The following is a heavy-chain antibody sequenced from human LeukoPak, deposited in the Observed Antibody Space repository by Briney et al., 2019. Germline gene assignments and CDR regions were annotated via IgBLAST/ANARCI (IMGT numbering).Heavy chain of an antibody. CDR2: IYYSGST. J-gene: IGHJ6*03. CDR1: DDSITIYY. D-gene: IGHD2/OR15-2a*01. V-gene: IGHV4-59*01. CDR3: ARASFGDPGYMDV. Sequence: SETLSLTCTVSDDSITIYYWSWIRQPPGKGLEWIGYIYYSGSTNYNPSLKSRVTISVDTSKNQFSLKLSSVTAADTAVYYCARASFGDPGYMDVWGKGTTVTISS.